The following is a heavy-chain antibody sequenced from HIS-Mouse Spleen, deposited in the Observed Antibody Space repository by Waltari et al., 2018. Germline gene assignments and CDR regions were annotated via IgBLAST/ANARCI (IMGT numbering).Heavy chain of an antibody. J-gene: IGHJ4*02. CDR1: GDSVPSNRPA. D-gene: IGHD6-13*01. CDR3: ARAPYREGAAANFDY. Sequence: QVQLQQSGPGLVKPSQTLTLTCAIPGDSVPSNRPAWNWIRQSPSRGLEWLGRPYYRSKWYNDYAVSVKSRITINPDTSKNQFSLQLNSVTPEDTAVYYCARAPYREGAAANFDYWGQGTLVTVSS. V-gene: IGHV6-1*01. CDR2: PYYRSKWYN.